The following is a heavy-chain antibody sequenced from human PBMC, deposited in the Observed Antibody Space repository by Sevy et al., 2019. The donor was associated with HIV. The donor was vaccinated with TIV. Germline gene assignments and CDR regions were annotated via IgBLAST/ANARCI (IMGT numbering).Heavy chain of an antibody. D-gene: IGHD3-16*01. CDR1: GYTFTNQY. CDR3: ARDWAGGNYYYYMDV. Sequence: ASVKVSCKASGYTFTNQYMHWVRQAPGQGLEWMGWINPHSGGTNYAQKFQDRVTMTRDTSISTAYMELTRLRSDDTAVYYCARDWAGGNYYYYMDVWGKGTTVTVSS. CDR2: INPHSGGT. V-gene: IGHV1-2*02. J-gene: IGHJ6*03.